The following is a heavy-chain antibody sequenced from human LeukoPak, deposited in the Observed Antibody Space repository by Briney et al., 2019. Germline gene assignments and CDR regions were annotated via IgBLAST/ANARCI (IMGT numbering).Heavy chain of an antibody. D-gene: IGHD3-10*01. CDR3: AKGEGSGIHYYSMDV. Sequence: GGSLRLSCAPSGFTFSRHGMHWVRQAPGKGLEWVAIISNDGSRKYYAHSVEGRFTISRDNSKNTLYLQMNSLRAEDTALYYCAKGEGSGIHYYSMDVWGQGTTVTVSS. CDR2: ISNDGSRK. V-gene: IGHV3-30*18. J-gene: IGHJ6*02. CDR1: GFTFSRHG.